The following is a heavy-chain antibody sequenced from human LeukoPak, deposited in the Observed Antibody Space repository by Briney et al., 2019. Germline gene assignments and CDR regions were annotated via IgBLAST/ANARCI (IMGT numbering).Heavy chain of an antibody. CDR3: AKDGEQGGDFDY. Sequence: GGSLRLSCAASGFTFDDYTMHRVRQAPGKGLEWVSLISWDGGSTYYADSVKGRFTISRDNSKNSLYLQMNSLRTEDTALYYCAKDGEQGGDFDYWGQGTLVAVSS. D-gene: IGHD3-16*01. CDR2: ISWDGGST. V-gene: IGHV3-43*01. J-gene: IGHJ4*02. CDR1: GFTFDDYT.